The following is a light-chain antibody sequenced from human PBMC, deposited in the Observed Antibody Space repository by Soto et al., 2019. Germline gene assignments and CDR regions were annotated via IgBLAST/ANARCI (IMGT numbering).Light chain of an antibody. CDR1: QGISSY. J-gene: IGKJ5*01. V-gene: IGKV1-8*01. Sequence: AIRMTQSPSSLSASTGDRVTITFLASQGISSYLAWYQQKPGKAPKLLIYAASTLQSGVPSRFSGSGSGTDFTLTISCLQSEDFATYYCQQYYSYPITFGQGTRLEIK. CDR2: AAS. CDR3: QQYYSYPIT.